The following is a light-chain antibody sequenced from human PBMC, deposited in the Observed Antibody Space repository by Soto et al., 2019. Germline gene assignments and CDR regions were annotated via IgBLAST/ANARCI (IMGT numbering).Light chain of an antibody. CDR1: ESIRSY. J-gene: IGKJ5*01. Sequence: EIVLTQSPATLSLSPGERATLSCRASESIRSYLAWYQQKPGQAPRLLIFDASNRATGIPARFSGSGSGTDFTLTISSLEPEDFAVYFCQQRSNRPPITFGQGTRLEVK. CDR3: QQRSNRPPIT. V-gene: IGKV3-11*01. CDR2: DAS.